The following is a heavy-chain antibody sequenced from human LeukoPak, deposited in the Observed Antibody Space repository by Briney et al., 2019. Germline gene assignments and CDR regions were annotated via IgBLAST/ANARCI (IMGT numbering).Heavy chain of an antibody. CDR1: GGSFSGYY. CDR3: ARRGPRTISAFDI. V-gene: IGHV4-34*01. CDR2: INHSGST. Sequence: SETLSLTCAVYGGSFSGYYWSWIRQPPGKGLEWIGEINHSGSTNYNPSLKSRVTISVDTSKNQFSLKLSSVTAADTAVYYCARRGPRTISAFDIWGQGTMVTVSS. D-gene: IGHD5-24*01. J-gene: IGHJ3*02.